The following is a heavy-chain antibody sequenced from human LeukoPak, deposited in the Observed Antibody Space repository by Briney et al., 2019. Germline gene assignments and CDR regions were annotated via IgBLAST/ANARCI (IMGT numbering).Heavy chain of an antibody. CDR3: GEDGPAVRYFGF. CDR2: IYYSGTT. Sequence: SETLSLTCTVSAGSVNSGSYYWGWIRQPPGTGLEWHGSIYYSGTTYYNPSLRSRVTISLNTSKNQFSLKVSSVIAADTAVYSCGEDGPAVRYFGFWGQGFLVTVSS. CDR1: AGSVNSGSYY. V-gene: IGHV4-39*07. D-gene: IGHD3-10*01. J-gene: IGHJ4*02.